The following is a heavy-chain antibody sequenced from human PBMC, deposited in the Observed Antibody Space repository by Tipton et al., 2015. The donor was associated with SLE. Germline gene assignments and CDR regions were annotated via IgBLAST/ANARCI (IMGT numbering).Heavy chain of an antibody. J-gene: IGHJ2*01. V-gene: IGHV4-39*07. D-gene: IGHD3-10*01. CDR3: ARDLLGYYYGSGSYSRYFDL. CDR2: INYSGTT. CDR1: GDSISNNNYY. Sequence: TLSLTCTVSGDSISNNNYYWGRIRQPPGKGLEWIGNINYSGTTYYNPSLKTRVTVSVDTSRNQFSLNLSPVTAADTAVYYCARDLLGYYYGSGSYSRYFDLWGRGTLVTVSS.